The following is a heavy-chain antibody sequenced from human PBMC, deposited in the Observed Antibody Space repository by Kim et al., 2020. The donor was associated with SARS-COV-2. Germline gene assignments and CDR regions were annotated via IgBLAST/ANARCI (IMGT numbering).Heavy chain of an antibody. CDR2: INPSGGST. CDR1: GYTFTSYY. Sequence: ASVKVSCKASGYTFTSYYMHWVRQAPGQGLEWMGIINPSGGSTSYAQKFQGRVTMTRDTSTSTVYMELSSLRSEDTAVYYCARGYCSSTSCSDAMASVDYWGQGTLVTVSS. V-gene: IGHV1-46*01. J-gene: IGHJ4*02. CDR3: ARGYCSSTSCSDAMASVDY. D-gene: IGHD2-2*01.